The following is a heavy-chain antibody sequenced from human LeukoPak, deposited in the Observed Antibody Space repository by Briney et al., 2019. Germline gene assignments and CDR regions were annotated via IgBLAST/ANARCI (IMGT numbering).Heavy chain of an antibody. Sequence: GESLKISCQGSGYTFTTYWIAWERQMPGKGLEWMGLLYPGDSDKRYSPSFQGQVTFSADKSISTAYLQWRSLKASDTAVYYCARSSHSNDLDVWGQGTTVTVSS. J-gene: IGHJ6*02. V-gene: IGHV5-51*01. CDR3: ARSSHSNDLDV. D-gene: IGHD3-3*01. CDR2: LYPGDSDK. CDR1: GYTFTTYW.